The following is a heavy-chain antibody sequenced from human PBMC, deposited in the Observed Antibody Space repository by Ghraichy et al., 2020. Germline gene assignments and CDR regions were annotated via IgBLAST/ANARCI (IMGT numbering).Heavy chain of an antibody. V-gene: IGHV7-4-1*01. CDR3: ARENRGRSVGFDS. Sequence: ASVKVSCKASGYTISRNSLNWVRQAPGQGLEWMGYMNTFTGTPTYAPDFRGRFVFSLDTSVNAAYLQIHGLETADTAVYFCARENRGRSVGFDSWGQGTRVTVSS. D-gene: IGHD1-1*01. J-gene: IGHJ4*02. CDR2: MNTFTGTP. CDR1: GYTISRNS.